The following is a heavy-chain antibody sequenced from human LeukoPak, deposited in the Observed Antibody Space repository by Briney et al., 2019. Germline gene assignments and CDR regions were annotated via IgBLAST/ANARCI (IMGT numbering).Heavy chain of an antibody. Sequence: SVKVSCKASGGTFSSYAISWVRQAPGQGLEWMGGIIPIFGTANYAQKFQGRVTITADESTSTAYMELSSLRSEDTAVYYCARDFSSSGYFDYWGQGTLVTVSS. V-gene: IGHV1-69*13. J-gene: IGHJ4*02. CDR1: GGTFSSYA. CDR3: ARDFSSSGYFDY. D-gene: IGHD6-6*01. CDR2: IIPIFGTA.